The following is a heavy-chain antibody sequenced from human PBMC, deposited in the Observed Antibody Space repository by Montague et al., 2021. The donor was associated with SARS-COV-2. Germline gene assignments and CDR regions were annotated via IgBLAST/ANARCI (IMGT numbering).Heavy chain of an antibody. CDR1: GGSIGSYY. V-gene: IGHV4-59*13. CDR3: TRTEYNWNDWFDP. CDR2: IFHSGIT. Sequence: SETLSLTCSVSGGSIGSYYWSWIRQSPGKGLEWIGYIFHSGITDYNPSLKSRVTISVGMSKNQFSLQLNSVTAADSAVYYCTRTEYNWNDWFDPWGQGTLVTVSS. J-gene: IGHJ5*02. D-gene: IGHD1-20*01.